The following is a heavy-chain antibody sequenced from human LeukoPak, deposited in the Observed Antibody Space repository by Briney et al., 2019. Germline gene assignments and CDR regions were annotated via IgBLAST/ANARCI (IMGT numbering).Heavy chain of an antibody. CDR3: ARVNVVVVAATRGAFDI. Sequence: ASVKVSCKASGYTFTSYYMHWVRQAPGQGLEWMGIINPSGGSTSYAQKFQGRVTMTRDMSTSTVYVELSSLRSEDTAVYYCARVNVVVVAATRGAFDIWGQGTMVTVSS. J-gene: IGHJ3*02. CDR2: INPSGGST. D-gene: IGHD2-15*01. CDR1: GYTFTSYY. V-gene: IGHV1-46*01.